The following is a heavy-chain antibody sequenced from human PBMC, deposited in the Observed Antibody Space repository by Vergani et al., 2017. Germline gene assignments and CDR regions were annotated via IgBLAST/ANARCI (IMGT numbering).Heavy chain of an antibody. J-gene: IGHJ4*02. V-gene: IGHV3-13*01. CDR3: ARRDSSSPALDY. Sequence: EVQLVESGGGLVQPGGSLRLSCAASGFTFSTYDMHWVRQATGKGLEWVSAIGTAGDTYYPGSVKCRFTISRENAKNSLYLQMNGLRAGETAVYYCARRDSSSPALDYWGQGTLVTVSS. CDR1: GFTFSTYD. CDR2: IGTAGDT. D-gene: IGHD6-6*01.